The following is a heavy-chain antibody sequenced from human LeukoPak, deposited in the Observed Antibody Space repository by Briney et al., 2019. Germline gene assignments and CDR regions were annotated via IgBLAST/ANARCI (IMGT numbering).Heavy chain of an antibody. CDR1: GGTFSSYA. CDR3: ARVWGAAAGTWVFDY. J-gene: IGHJ4*02. CDR2: IIPILGIA. D-gene: IGHD6-13*01. V-gene: IGHV1-69*04. Sequence: SVKVSCKASGGTFSSYAISWVRQAPGQGLEWMGRIIPILGIANYAQKFQGRVTITADKSTSTAYMELSSLRSEDTAVYYCARVWGAAAGTWVFDYWSQGTLVTVSS.